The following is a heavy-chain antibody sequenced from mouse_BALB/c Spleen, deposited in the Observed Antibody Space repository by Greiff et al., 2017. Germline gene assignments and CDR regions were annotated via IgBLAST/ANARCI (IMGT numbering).Heavy chain of an antibody. V-gene: IGHV1-9*01. CDR2: ILPGSGST. CDR1: GYTFSSYW. CDR3: ARWGYDAAWFAY. J-gene: IGHJ3*01. Sequence: QVQLQQSGAELMKPGASVKISCKATGYTFSSYWIEWVKQRPGHGLEWIGEILPGSGSTNYNEKFKGKATFTADTSSNTAYMQLSSLTSEDSAVYYCARWGYDAAWFAYWGQGTLVTVSA. D-gene: IGHD2-2*01.